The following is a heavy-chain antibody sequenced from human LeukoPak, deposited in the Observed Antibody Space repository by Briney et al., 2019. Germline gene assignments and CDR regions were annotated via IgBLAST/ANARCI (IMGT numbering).Heavy chain of an antibody. J-gene: IGHJ4*02. CDR3: ARIGYCSGGSCYSPYYFDY. Sequence: PSETLSLTCTVSGGSISSSSYYWGWIRQPPGKGLEWIESIYCSGSTYYNPSLKSRVTISVDTSKNQFSLKLSSVTAADTAVYYCARIGYCSGGSCYSPYYFDYWGQGTLVTVSS. CDR1: GGSISSSSYY. V-gene: IGHV4-39*07. CDR2: IYCSGST. D-gene: IGHD2-15*01.